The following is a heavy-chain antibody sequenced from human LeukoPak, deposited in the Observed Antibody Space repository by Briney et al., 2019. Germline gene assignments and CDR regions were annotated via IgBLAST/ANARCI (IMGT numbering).Heavy chain of an antibody. Sequence: SETLSLTCAVSGGSISSSNWWSWVRQPPGKGLEWIGEIHHGGSTNYNPSLKSRATISVDKSKNQFSLKLSSVTAADTALYYCARVDTGLTASYFDYWGQGTLVTISS. V-gene: IGHV4-4*02. D-gene: IGHD5-18*01. J-gene: IGHJ4*02. CDR3: ARVDTGLTASYFDY. CDR1: GGSISSSNW. CDR2: IHHGGST.